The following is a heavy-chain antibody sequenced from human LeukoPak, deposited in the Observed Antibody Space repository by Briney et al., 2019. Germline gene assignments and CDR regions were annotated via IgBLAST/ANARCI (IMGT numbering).Heavy chain of an antibody. J-gene: IGHJ5*02. Sequence: ASVKVSCKASGYTFTSYGISWVRQAPGQGLEWMGWISAYNGNTNYAQKLQGRVTMTTDTSTSTAYMELRSLRSDDTAVYYCARVKRGIKFSSHALVAVADTKWGPNWFDPWGQGTLVTVSS. CDR1: GYTFTSYG. D-gene: IGHD6-19*01. CDR2: ISAYNGNT. CDR3: ARVKRGIKFSSHALVAVADTKWGPNWFDP. V-gene: IGHV1-18*01.